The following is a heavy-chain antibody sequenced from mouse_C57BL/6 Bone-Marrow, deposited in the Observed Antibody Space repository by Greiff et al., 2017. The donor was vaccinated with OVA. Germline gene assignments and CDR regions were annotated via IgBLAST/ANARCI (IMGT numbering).Heavy chain of an antibody. CDR1: GYTFTDYY. D-gene: IGHD2-2*01. CDR3: ALWFYYYAMDY. CDR2: INPNNGGT. J-gene: IGHJ4*01. V-gene: IGHV1-26*01. Sequence: EVKLQQSGPELVKPGASVKISCKASGYTFTDYYMNWVKQSHGKSLEWIGDINPNNGGTSYNQKFKGKATLTVDKSSSTAYMELRSLTSEDSAVYYCALWFYYYAMDYWGQGTSVTVSS.